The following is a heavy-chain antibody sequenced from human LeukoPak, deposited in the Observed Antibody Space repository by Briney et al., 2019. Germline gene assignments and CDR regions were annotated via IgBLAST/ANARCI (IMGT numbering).Heavy chain of an antibody. CDR2: VSSNGGST. V-gene: IGHV3-64D*09. CDR3: AKGGTYSSTYFDH. Sequence: SGGSLRLSCSASGFTFSSYAMHWVRQAPGKGLEYVSSVSSNGGSTYYAGSVKGRFIISRDNSKNTLYLEMSSLRVEDTAVYHCAKGGTYSSTYFDHWGQGSLVTVSS. J-gene: IGHJ4*02. D-gene: IGHD1-26*01. CDR1: GFTFSSYA.